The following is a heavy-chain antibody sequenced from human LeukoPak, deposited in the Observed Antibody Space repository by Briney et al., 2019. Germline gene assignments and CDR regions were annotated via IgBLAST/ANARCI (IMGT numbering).Heavy chain of an antibody. J-gene: IGHJ6*03. CDR3: CRCRHRRYGSTIYYMDD. V-gene: IGHV1-8*01. CDR2: MKPNSGNT. CDR1: GYTCSSYD. Sequence: ASEKLSCTSSGYTCSSYDNNWVRQPTRQGHEWKGWMKPNSGNTGYEHKFQGRGTMIRITSTNTHYMEQSSLISEETAVYYCCRCRHRRYGSTIYYMDDWGKGTTVTVSS. D-gene: IGHD6-13*01.